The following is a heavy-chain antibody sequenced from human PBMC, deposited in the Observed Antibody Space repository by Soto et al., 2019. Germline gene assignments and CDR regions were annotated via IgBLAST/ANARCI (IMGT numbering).Heavy chain of an antibody. CDR1: GCTFSSYA. D-gene: IGHD2-15*01. CDR2: IIPIFGTA. V-gene: IGHV1-69*06. CDR3: ARGLVVAATPYYDYGMDV. Sequence: SVKVSCKASGCTFSSYAISWVRQARGQGLEWMGGIIPIFGTANYAQKFQGRVTITADKSTSTAYMELSSLRSEDTAVYYCARGLVVAATPYYDYGMDVWGHGTTVTVSS. J-gene: IGHJ6*02.